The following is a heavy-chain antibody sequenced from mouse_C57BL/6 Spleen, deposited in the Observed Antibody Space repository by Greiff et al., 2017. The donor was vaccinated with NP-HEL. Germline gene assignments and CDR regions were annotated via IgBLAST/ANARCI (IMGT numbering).Heavy chain of an antibody. J-gene: IGHJ1*03. CDR1: GFTFSDYG. CDR2: ISSGSSTI. D-gene: IGHD2-2*01. CDR3: ARNLVTKPYWYCDV. Sequence: EVQLVESGGGLVKPGGSLKLSCAASGFTFSDYGMHWVRQAPEKGLEWVAYISSGSSTIYYADTVKGRFTISRDNAKNTLFLQMTSLRSEDTAMYYCARNLVTKPYWYCDVWGTGTTVTVSS. V-gene: IGHV5-17*01.